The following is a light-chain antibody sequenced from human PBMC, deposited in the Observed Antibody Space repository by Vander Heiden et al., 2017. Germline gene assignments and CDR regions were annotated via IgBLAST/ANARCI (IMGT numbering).Light chain of an antibody. CDR2: GAS. V-gene: IGKV3-20*01. J-gene: IGKJ2*01. Sequence: EIVLTLPPGTLSLSPGERATLSCRASQSVTNNFLAWYQQKPGQAPRLLIYGASNRATGIPDSFSGSGSGTDFTLTISRLEPEDFAVYYCQQYGSSPYTFDQGTKLEIK. CDR1: QSVTNNF. CDR3: QQYGSSPYT.